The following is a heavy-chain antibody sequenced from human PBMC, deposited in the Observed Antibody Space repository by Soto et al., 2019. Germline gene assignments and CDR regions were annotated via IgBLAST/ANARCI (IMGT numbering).Heavy chain of an antibody. CDR1: GGSISSYY. V-gene: IGHV4-59*01. CDR3: ARGPNLDYGDYAFDI. Sequence: PSETLSLTCTVSGGSISSYYWSWIRQPPGKGLEWIGYLYYSGSTNYNPSLKSRVTISVDTSKNQFSLKLSSVTVADTAVYYCARGPNLDYGDYAFDIWGQGTMVTVSS. D-gene: IGHD4-17*01. J-gene: IGHJ3*02. CDR2: LYYSGST.